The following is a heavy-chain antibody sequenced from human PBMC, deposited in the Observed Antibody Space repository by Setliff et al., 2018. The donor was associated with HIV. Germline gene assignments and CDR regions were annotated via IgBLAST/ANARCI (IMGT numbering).Heavy chain of an antibody. CDR3: AMSPYSSGLFDY. Sequence: GGSLRLSCAASGFTFSSYGVHWVRQAPGKGLEWVAFIRNDGSDKHYVDSVKGRFTISRDNSKNTLYLQMNSLRAEDTAVCYCAMSPYSSGLFDYWGQGTLVTVSS. J-gene: IGHJ4*02. D-gene: IGHD6-19*01. CDR2: IRNDGSDK. CDR1: GFTFSSYG. V-gene: IGHV3-30*02.